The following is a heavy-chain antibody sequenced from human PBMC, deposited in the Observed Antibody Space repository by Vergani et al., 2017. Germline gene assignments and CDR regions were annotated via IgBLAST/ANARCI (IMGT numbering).Heavy chain of an antibody. D-gene: IGHD6-6*01. J-gene: IGHJ5*02. CDR2: IYPGDSDA. CDR1: GYSFSSYW. V-gene: IGHV5-51*01. Sequence: EVQLVQSGAEVKKPGESLKISCKASGYSFSSYWIGWVRQMPGKGLEWMGIIYPGDSDARYSPSFQGQVTISVDKSINTAYLQWSSLKASDTAIYYCARAAGIMAARRWFDPWGQGTLVTVSS. CDR3: ARAAGIMAARRWFDP.